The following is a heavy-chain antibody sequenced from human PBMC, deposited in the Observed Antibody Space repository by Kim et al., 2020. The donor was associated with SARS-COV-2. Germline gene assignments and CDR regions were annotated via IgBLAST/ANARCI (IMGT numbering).Heavy chain of an antibody. J-gene: IGHJ4*02. CDR3: ARSPIEYCSSSSCYGEFDF. V-gene: IGHV7-4-1*02. Sequence: ASVKVSCKASGYTFTRYAMNWVRQAPGQGLEWMGWMNTNTGDPTYAQDLTGRFVFSFDISVTTAFLQISSLKAEDTAVYYCARSPIEYCSSSSCYGEFDFWGQGTLVTVSS. CDR1: GYTFTRYA. D-gene: IGHD2-2*01. CDR2: MNTNTGDP.